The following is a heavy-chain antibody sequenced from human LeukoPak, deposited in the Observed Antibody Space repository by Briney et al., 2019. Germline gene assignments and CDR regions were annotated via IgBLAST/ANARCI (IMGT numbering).Heavy chain of an antibody. Sequence: GASVKVSCKASGYTFTSYYMHWVRQAPGQGLEWMGWISAYNGNTNYAQKLQGRVTMTTDTSTRTAYMELRSLRSDDTAVYYCARADGSAHNPFDYWGQGTLVTVSS. CDR2: ISAYNGNT. D-gene: IGHD3-10*01. V-gene: IGHV1-18*04. CDR3: ARADGSAHNPFDY. CDR1: GYTFTSYY. J-gene: IGHJ4*02.